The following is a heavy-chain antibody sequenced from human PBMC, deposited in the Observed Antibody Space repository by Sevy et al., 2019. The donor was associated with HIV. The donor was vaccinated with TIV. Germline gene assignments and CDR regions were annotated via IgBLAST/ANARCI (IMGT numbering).Heavy chain of an antibody. J-gene: IGHJ6*02. Sequence: GGSLRLSCAASGFTFSSYSMNWVRQAPGKGLEWVSYISSSSSTIYYADSVKGRFTISRDNAKNSLYLQMNSLRDEDRAVYYCARPPRTTTAYYYGMDVWGQGTTVTVSS. CDR2: ISSSSSTI. D-gene: IGHD2-21*02. CDR3: ARPPRTTTAYYYGMDV. CDR1: GFTFSSYS. V-gene: IGHV3-48*02.